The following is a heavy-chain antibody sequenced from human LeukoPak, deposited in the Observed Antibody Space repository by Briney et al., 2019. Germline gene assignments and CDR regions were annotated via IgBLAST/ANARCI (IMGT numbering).Heavy chain of an antibody. V-gene: IGHV4-59*08. CDR2: ISYSGST. Sequence: SETLSLTCTVSGAPISSYYWSWIRQPPGKGLEWIGYISYSGSTNYNPSLKSRVTISADTSKNQFSLTLSSVTAADTAVYYCARHPELYFFDYWGQGTLVTVSS. CDR1: GAPISSYY. J-gene: IGHJ4*02. D-gene: IGHD3-10*01. CDR3: ARHPELYFFDY.